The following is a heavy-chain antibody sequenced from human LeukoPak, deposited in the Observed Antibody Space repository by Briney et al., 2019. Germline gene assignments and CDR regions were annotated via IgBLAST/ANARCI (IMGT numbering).Heavy chain of an antibody. CDR3: ARDQWLVRYYYYYGMDV. CDR2: ISAYNGNT. CDR1: GYTFTSYG. V-gene: IGHV1-18*01. Sequence: ASVKVSCKASGYTFTSYGISWVRQAPGQGLEWMGWISAYNGNTNYAQKLQGRVTMTTDTSTSTAYMELRSLRSDDTAVYYCARDQWLVRYYYYYGMDVWGQGTTATVSS. J-gene: IGHJ6*02. D-gene: IGHD6-19*01.